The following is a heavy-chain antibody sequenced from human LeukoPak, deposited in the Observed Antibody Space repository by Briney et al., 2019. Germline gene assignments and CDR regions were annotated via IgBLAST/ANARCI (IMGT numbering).Heavy chain of an antibody. Sequence: GGSLRLSCAASGFIFSTYAMHWVRQAPGKGLEWVAVISYDGSNKYYADSVKGRFTISRDNSKNTLYLQMNSLRAEDAAVYYCARAHDYGDPDDYWGQGTLVTVSS. CDR1: GFIFSTYA. J-gene: IGHJ4*02. CDR2: ISYDGSNK. CDR3: ARAHDYGDPDDY. V-gene: IGHV3-30-3*01. D-gene: IGHD4-17*01.